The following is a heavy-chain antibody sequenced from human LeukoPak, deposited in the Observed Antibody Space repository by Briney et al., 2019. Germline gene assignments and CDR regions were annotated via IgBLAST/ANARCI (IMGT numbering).Heavy chain of an antibody. J-gene: IGHJ5*02. CDR2: INHSGST. CDR1: GGSFSGYY. D-gene: IGHD2-2*02. CDR3: ARGYCSSTSCYTMVDWFDP. V-gene: IGHV4-34*01. Sequence: SETLSLTCAVYGGSFSGYYWSWIRQPPEKGLEWIGEINHSGSTNYNPSLKSRVTISVDTSKNQFSLKLSSVTAADTAVYYCARGYCSSTSCYTMVDWFDPWGQGTLVTVSS.